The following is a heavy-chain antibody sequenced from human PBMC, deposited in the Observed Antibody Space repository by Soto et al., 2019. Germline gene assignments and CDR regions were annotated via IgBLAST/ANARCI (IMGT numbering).Heavy chain of an antibody. J-gene: IGHJ4*02. CDR3: ARDFGAVKRDFDY. D-gene: IGHD3-10*01. CDR2: IREDGSEK. CDR1: GFSFKSYW. V-gene: IGHV3-7*01. Sequence: EVQLVESGGGLVQPGGSLRLSCAVSGFSFKSYWMSWVRQAPGKGLEWVANIREDGSEKNYVDSVKGRFTISRDNAKNSLFLQMNSLRAEDTGVYYCARDFGAVKRDFDYWGQGTLVTVSS.